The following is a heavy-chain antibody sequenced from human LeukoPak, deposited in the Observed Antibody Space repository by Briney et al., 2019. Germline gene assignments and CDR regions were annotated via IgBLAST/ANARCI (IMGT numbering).Heavy chain of an antibody. V-gene: IGHV4-59*11. CDR2: FYYGGSS. CDR3: ARGITQADY. CDR1: GGSISSHY. Sequence: SETLSLTCSVSGGSISSHYWTWIRQPPGKGLEWIGYFYYGGSSNYNSSLKSRVTMSVDTSRSRFSLKLRSVTAADTAVYYCARGITQADYWGQGTLVTVSS. D-gene: IGHD3-10*01. J-gene: IGHJ4*02.